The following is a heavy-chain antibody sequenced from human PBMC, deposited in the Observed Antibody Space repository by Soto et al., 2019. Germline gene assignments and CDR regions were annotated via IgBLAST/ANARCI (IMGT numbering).Heavy chain of an antibody. CDR1: GYTFTSYD. J-gene: IGHJ6*02. CDR3: ARGGYYDSSGSRNYHYYGMNV. V-gene: IGHV1-8*01. D-gene: IGHD3-22*01. CDR2: MNPNSGNT. Sequence: ASVKVSCKASGYTFTSYDINWVRQATGQGLEWMGWMNPNSGNTGYAQKFQGRVSMSTDTSTNTAYMELRSLRSDDTAMYYCARGGYYDSSGSRNYHYYGMNVWGQGTTVTVS.